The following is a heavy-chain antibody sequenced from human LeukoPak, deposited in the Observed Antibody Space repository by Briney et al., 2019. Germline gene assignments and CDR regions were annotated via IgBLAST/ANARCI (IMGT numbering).Heavy chain of an antibody. J-gene: IGHJ5*02. CDR3: AKESTVTPGNVNWFDT. D-gene: IGHD4-17*01. CDR1: GFTFSAYE. V-gene: IGHV3-23*01. Sequence: PGGSLRLSCAASGFTFSAYEMNWVRQAPGKGLEWVSAISGSGGNTYYADSVKGRFTISRDNSKNTLYLQMNRLRAEDTAVYYCAKESTVTPGNVNWFDTWGQGTLVTVSS. CDR2: ISGSGGNT.